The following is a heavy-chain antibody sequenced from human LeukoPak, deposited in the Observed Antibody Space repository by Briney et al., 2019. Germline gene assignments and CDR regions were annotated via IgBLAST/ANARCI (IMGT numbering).Heavy chain of an antibody. Sequence: ASVNVSCKASGYTFTSYGISWVRQAPGQGLEWMGWISAYNGNTNYAQKLQGRVTMTTDTSTSTAYMELRSLRSDDTAVYYCARDVYCSSTSCYRQSVSHYYYGMDVWGQGTTVTVSS. CDR3: ARDVYCSSTSCYRQSVSHYYYGMDV. V-gene: IGHV1-18*01. J-gene: IGHJ6*02. CDR1: GYTFTSYG. D-gene: IGHD2-2*01. CDR2: ISAYNGNT.